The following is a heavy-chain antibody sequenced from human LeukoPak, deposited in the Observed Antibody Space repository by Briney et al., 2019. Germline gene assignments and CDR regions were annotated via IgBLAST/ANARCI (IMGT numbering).Heavy chain of an antibody. D-gene: IGHD5-18*01. CDR3: ARDFRVGTGI. CDR1: GGSIGSYY. V-gene: IGHV4-59*01. J-gene: IGHJ4*02. Sequence: PSETLSLTCTVSGGSIGSYYWSWIRQPPGKGLEWIAYIYSSGSTKSNPSLKSRVTISVDTCKNQFSLKLTSVTAADTAVYYCARDFRVGTGIWGQGILGTVSS. CDR2: IYSSGST.